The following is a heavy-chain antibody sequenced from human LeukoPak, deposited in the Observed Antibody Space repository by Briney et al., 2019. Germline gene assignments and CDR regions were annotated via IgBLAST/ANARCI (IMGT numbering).Heavy chain of an antibody. CDR1: GFTFSSYE. CDR3: ARDLYDSSDYYYAGYAY. V-gene: IGHV3-48*03. J-gene: IGHJ4*02. D-gene: IGHD3-22*01. Sequence: GGSLRLSCAASGFTFSSYEMNWVRQAPGKGLEWVSYISSSGSTIYYADSVKGRFTISRDNAKNSLYLQMNSLRAEDTAVYYCARDLYDSSDYYYAGYAYWGQGTLVTVSS. CDR2: ISSSGSTI.